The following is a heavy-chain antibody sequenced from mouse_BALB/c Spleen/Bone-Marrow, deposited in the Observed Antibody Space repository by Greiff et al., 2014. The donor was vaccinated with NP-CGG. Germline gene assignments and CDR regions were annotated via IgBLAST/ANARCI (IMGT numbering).Heavy chain of an antibody. CDR2: ILPGSGGT. CDR3: ARSMDY. CDR1: GYTFSSYW. V-gene: IGHV1-9*01. J-gene: IGHJ4*01. Sequence: VQVVESGAELMKPGASVKISCKATGYTFSSYWIEWVKQRPGHGLEWIGEILPGSGGTNYNEKFKGKATFTADTSSNTAYMQLNSLTSEDSAVYYCARSMDYWGQRTSVTVSS.